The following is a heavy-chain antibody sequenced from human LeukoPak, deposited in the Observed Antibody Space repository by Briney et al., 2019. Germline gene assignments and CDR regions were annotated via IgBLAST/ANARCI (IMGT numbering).Heavy chain of an antibody. CDR3: AKDWAYGDYPLNY. D-gene: IGHD4-17*01. CDR1: GFTFGSHA. Sequence: PGGSLRLSCTASGFTFGSHAMSWVRQAPGKGLECVSSISTGGGTTYYTDSVKGRFTISRDNSKNTLYLQMTSLTAEDTAVYYCAKDWAYGDYPLNYWGQGTLVTVSS. V-gene: IGHV3-23*01. J-gene: IGHJ4*02. CDR2: ISTGGGTT.